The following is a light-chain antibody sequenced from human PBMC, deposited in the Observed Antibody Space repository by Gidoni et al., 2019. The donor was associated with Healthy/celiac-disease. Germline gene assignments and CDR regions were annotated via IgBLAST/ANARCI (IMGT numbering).Light chain of an antibody. J-gene: IGKJ1*01. Sequence: DIQVTQSPSSLSASVGDRVPITCRASQGISNSLAWYQQKPGKAPKLLLYAASRLESGVPSRFSGSGAGTDYTLTISSLQPEDFATYYCKQYYSTLRTFGQGTKVEIK. CDR3: KQYYSTLRT. CDR2: AAS. V-gene: IGKV1-NL1*01. CDR1: QGISNS.